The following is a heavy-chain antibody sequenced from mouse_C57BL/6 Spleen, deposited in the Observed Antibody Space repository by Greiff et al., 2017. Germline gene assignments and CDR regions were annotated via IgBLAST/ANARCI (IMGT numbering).Heavy chain of an antibody. J-gene: IGHJ4*01. CDR2: IYPRDGST. Sequence: VQLQQSDAELLKPGASVKISCKVSGYSFNDHTIHWMQPRPEQGLEWIGYIYPRDGSTKYNEKFKGKATLTADKSYSTAYMQLNSLTSEDSAVYICARARTGYVWYAKYYGGQGTSVTVSS. D-gene: IGHD3-2*02. CDR1: GYSFNDHT. V-gene: IGHV1-78*01. CDR3: ARARTGYVWYAKYY.